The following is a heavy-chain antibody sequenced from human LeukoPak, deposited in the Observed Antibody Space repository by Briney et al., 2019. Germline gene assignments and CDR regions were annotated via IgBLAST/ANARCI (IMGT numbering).Heavy chain of an antibody. D-gene: IGHD3-10*01. J-gene: IGHJ4*02. Sequence: SETLSLTCSVSGGSVSSTSYYWGWIRQPPGRGLEWIGTIYYDGTTYYNPSLKSRVAISVDTSKNHFSVKLTSVTAADTAMYYCARHSEYVHYSGSASGFYDYWGQGTLVSVFS. CDR2: IYYDGTT. CDR1: GGSVSSTSYY. V-gene: IGHV4-39*01. CDR3: ARHSEYVHYSGSASGFYDY.